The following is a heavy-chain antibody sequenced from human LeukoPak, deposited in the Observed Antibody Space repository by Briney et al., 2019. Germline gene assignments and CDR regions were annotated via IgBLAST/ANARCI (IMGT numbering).Heavy chain of an antibody. CDR3: AGTTDYSSFLAF. D-gene: IGHD4-11*01. CDR1: GDSVSSSSAV. J-gene: IGHJ4*02. CDR2: TYYRSKWHN. Sequence: SQTLSLTCAVSGDSVSSSSAVWNCIRRSPSRGLECLGGTYYRSKWHNEYAQSVKSRISITSDTAKNQFSLKLNSVTPEDTAEYFCAGTTDYSSFLAFWGQGTLVTVSS. V-gene: IGHV6-1*01.